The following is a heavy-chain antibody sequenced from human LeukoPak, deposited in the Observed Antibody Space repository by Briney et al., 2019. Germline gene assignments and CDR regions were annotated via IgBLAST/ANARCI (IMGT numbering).Heavy chain of an antibody. V-gene: IGHV1-46*01. Sequence: GASVKVSCKASGYTFTSYYMHWVRQAPGQGLEWMGIINPSGGSTSYAQKFQGRVTMTRDTSTSTVYMELSSLRSEDTAVYYCARPSNPYSGYGCFDYWGQGTLVTVSS. J-gene: IGHJ4*02. CDR1: GYTFTSYY. D-gene: IGHD5-12*01. CDR3: ARPSNPYSGYGCFDY. CDR2: INPSGGST.